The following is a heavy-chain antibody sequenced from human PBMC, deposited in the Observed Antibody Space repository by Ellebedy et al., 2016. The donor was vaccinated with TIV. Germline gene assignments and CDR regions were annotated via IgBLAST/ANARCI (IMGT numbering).Heavy chain of an antibody. CDR1: GGTFSSYA. Sequence: AASVKVSCKASGGTFSSYAISWVRQAPGQGLEWMGRIIPILGIANYAQKFQGRVTITADKSTSTAYMELSSLRSEDTAVYYCARERGYSYGYGMDVWGQGTTVTVSS. CDR2: IIPILGIA. V-gene: IGHV1-69*04. J-gene: IGHJ6*02. CDR3: ARERGYSYGYGMDV. D-gene: IGHD5-18*01.